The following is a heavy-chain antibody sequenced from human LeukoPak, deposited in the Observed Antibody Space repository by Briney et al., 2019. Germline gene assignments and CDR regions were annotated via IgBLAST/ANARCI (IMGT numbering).Heavy chain of an antibody. CDR2: IIPIFGTA. D-gene: IGHD2-2*01. CDR1: GGTFSSYA. J-gene: IGHJ4*02. CDR3: ARAPGVVAPFDY. V-gene: IGHV1-69*05. Sequence: GASMKVSCKASGGTFSSYAISWVRQAPGQGLEWMGGIIPIFGTANYAQKFQGRVTITTDESTSTAYMELSSLRSEDTAVYYCARAPGVVAPFDYWGQGTLVTVSS.